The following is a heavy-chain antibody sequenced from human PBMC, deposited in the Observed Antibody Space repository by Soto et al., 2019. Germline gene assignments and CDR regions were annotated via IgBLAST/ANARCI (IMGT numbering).Heavy chain of an antibody. CDR2: IGTAGDT. V-gene: IGHV3-13*01. CDR3: AKDISGRGSFYYYYGMDF. D-gene: IGHD1-26*01. CDR1: GFTFSSYD. J-gene: IGHJ6*02. Sequence: PGGSLRLSCAASGFTFSSYDMHWVRQATGKGLEWVSAIGTAGDTYYPGSVKGRFTISRENAKNSLYLQMNSLRTEDTALYYCAKDISGRGSFYYYYGMDFWGQGTAVTVSS.